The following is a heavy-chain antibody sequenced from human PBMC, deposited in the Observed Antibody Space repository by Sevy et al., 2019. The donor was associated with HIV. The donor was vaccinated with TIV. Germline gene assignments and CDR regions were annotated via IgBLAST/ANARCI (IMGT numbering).Heavy chain of an antibody. J-gene: IGHJ6*03. Sequence: SETLSLTCTVSGGSISSYYWSWIRQPPGKGLEWIGYIYYSGSTNYNPSLKSRVTISVDTSKNQFSLKLSSVTAADTAVYYCARGHYYGSADYHYYYMDVWGKGTTVTVSS. D-gene: IGHD3-10*01. CDR3: ARGHYYGSADYHYYYMDV. CDR2: IYYSGST. CDR1: GGSISSYY. V-gene: IGHV4-59*01.